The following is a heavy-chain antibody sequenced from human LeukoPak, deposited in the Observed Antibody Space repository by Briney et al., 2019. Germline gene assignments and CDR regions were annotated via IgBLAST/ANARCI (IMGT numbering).Heavy chain of an antibody. D-gene: IGHD1-1*01. CDR2: INIDGSTT. CDR3: ISDHTGHDDY. V-gene: IGHV3-74*01. CDR1: GFSFSSYW. Sequence: AGGSLRLSCAASGFSFSSYWMHWVRQAPGKGLVWVSRINIDGSTTTYADSVKGRFTISRDNANNTLSLQMNSLRADDTAVYYCISDHTGHDDYWGQGTLVTVSS. J-gene: IGHJ4*02.